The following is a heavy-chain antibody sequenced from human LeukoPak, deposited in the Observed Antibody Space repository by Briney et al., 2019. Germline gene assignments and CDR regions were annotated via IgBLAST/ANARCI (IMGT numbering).Heavy chain of an antibody. Sequence: PGRSLRLSCAASGFTFSSYGMHWVRQAPGKGLEWVAVIWYDGSNKYYADSVKGRFTISRDNSKNTLYLQMNSLRAEDTAVYYCARDRGAAAGPFDYWGQGTLVTVSS. J-gene: IGHJ4*02. CDR1: GFTFSSYG. CDR2: IWYDGSNK. CDR3: ARDRGAAAGPFDY. V-gene: IGHV3-33*08. D-gene: IGHD6-13*01.